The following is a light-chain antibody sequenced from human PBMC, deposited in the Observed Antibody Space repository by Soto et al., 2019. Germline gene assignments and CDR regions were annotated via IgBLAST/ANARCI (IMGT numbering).Light chain of an antibody. CDR3: QQSYSILWT. V-gene: IGKV1-5*01. J-gene: IGKJ1*01. CDR1: QSISSW. CDR2: AAS. Sequence: DIQMTQSPSTLSASVGDRVTITCRASQSISSWLAWYQQKPGKAPKLLIYAASSLQSGVPSRFSGSGSGTEFTLTITSLRPDDFATYYCQQSYSILWTFGQGTKVDNK.